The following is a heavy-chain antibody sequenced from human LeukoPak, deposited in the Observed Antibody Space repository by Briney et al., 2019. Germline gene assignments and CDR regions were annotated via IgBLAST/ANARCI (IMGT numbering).Heavy chain of an antibody. CDR1: GGSISSYY. V-gene: IGHV4-59*01. CDR2: IYYSGST. Sequence: SETLSLTCTVSGGSISSYYWSWVRQPPGKGLEWIGYIYYSGSTNYNPSLKSRVTISVDTSKNQFSLKLSSVPAADTAVYYCARGGEWESHFDYWGQGTLVTVSS. D-gene: IGHD1-26*01. CDR3: ARGGEWESHFDY. J-gene: IGHJ4*02.